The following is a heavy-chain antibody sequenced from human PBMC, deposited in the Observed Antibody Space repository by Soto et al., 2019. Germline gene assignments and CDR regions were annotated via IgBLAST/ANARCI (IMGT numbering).Heavy chain of an antibody. CDR2: TSYPGNT. J-gene: IGHJ5*02. D-gene: IGHD1-20*01. Sequence: SQTLSLTCIVSGGSFTSYHWSWIRQLPAKGLEWIACTSYPGNTNYNPSLQSRVTISIDTYKNQLSLKMTSMTAADTAVYYCARDMHAGLTHYFDPWGQGTLVT. V-gene: IGHV4-59*01. CDR1: GGSFTSYH. CDR3: ARDMHAGLTHYFDP.